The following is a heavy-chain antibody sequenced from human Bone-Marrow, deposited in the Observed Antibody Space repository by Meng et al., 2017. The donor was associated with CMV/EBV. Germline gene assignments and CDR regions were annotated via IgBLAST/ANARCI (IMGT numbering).Heavy chain of an antibody. CDR3: ARGSGYLYCSSTSCHSPITGTTFPDY. CDR2: ISYDGSNK. J-gene: IGHJ4*02. V-gene: IGHV3-30*04. Sequence: GESLKISCAASGFTFSSYAMHWVRQAPGKGLEWVAVISYDGSNKYYADSVKGRFTISRDNSKNTLYLQMNSLRAEDTAVYYCARGSGYLYCSSTSCHSPITGTTFPDYWGQGTLVTVSS. CDR1: GFTFSSYA. D-gene: IGHD2-2*01.